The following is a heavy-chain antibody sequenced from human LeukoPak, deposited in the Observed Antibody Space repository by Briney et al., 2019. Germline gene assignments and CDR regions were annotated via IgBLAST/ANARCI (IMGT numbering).Heavy chain of an antibody. Sequence: PAGTLCLSCAACAFTIDDFAMHWVRPAQGQGREWVSGTSWNSGSIGYEDPVRGRFTIDRDKAKTYLYLRRKRLRAADVAYYYCAKGISEAGAFWYCDLWGRGNL. CDR2: TSWNSGSI. D-gene: IGHD6-13*01. V-gene: IGHV3-9*03. J-gene: IGHJ2*01. CDR1: AFTIDDFA. CDR3: AKGISEAGAFWYCDL.